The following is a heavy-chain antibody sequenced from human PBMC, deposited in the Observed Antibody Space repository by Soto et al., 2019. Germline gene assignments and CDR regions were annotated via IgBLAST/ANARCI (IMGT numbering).Heavy chain of an antibody. CDR1: GGSISSGGYY. D-gene: IGHD3-22*01. J-gene: IGHJ3*02. V-gene: IGHV4-31*03. Sequence: QVQLQESGPGLVKPSQTLSLTCTVSGGSISSGGYYWSWIRQHPGKGLEWIGYIYYSGSTYYNPSLKSRVTISVDTSKNQFSLKLSSVTAADTAVYYGARGRITMIVVVRPDAFDIWGQGTMVTVSS. CDR3: ARGRITMIVVVRPDAFDI. CDR2: IYYSGST.